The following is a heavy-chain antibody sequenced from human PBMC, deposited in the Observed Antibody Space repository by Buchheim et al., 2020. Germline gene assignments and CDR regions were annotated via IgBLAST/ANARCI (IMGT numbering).Heavy chain of an antibody. CDR3: AREGTWAVDY. D-gene: IGHD1-1*01. CDR2: ISYDGSNK. J-gene: IGHJ4*02. Sequence: QVQLVESGGGVVQPGRSLRLSCAASGFTFSSYGMHWVRQAPGKGLEWVAVISYDGSNKYYADSVKGRFTISRDNAKNSLYLQMNSLRAEDTAVYYCAREGTWAVDYWGQGTL. V-gene: IGHV3-30*03. CDR1: GFTFSSYG.